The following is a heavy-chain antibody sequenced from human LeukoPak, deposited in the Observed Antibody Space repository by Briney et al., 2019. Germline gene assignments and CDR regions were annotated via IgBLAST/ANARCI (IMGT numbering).Heavy chain of an antibody. Sequence: ASVKVPCKASGYTFTDYYMHWVRQAPGQGLEWMGLINPNSGGTNYAQKSQGRVTMTRDTSISTAYMELSRLRSDDTAVYYCASSAIDYYGSGGYFDYWGRGTLVTVSS. D-gene: IGHD3-10*01. CDR1: GYTFTDYY. CDR3: ASSAIDYYGSGGYFDY. V-gene: IGHV1-2*02. CDR2: INPNSGGT. J-gene: IGHJ4*02.